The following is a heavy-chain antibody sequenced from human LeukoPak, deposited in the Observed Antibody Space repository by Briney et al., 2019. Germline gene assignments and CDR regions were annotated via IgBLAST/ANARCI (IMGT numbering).Heavy chain of an antibody. CDR2: IKQDRSEK. Sequence: GGSLRLSCAASGFTFSSYWMSWVRQAPGKGLEWVANIKQDRSEKYYVDSVKGRFTISRDNAKNSLYLQMNSLRAEDTAVYYCARDLCYSGYYYYYGMDVWGQGTTVTVSS. V-gene: IGHV3-7*01. J-gene: IGHJ6*02. D-gene: IGHD2-15*01. CDR3: ARDLCYSGYYYYYGMDV. CDR1: GFTFSSYW.